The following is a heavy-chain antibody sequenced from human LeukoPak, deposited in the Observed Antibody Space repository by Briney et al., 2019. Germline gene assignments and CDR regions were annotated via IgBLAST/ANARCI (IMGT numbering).Heavy chain of an antibody. CDR1: GYTFTSYG. CDR3: ARGRDWNYAFDY. Sequence: ASVKVSCKASGYTFTSYGITWVRQAPGQGLEWMGWISTYNGNTNYAQKLQGRVTMTTDTSTSTAYMELRSLKSDDMAVYYCARGRDWNYAFDYWGQGTLVTVSS. J-gene: IGHJ4*02. V-gene: IGHV1-18*03. CDR2: ISTYNGNT. D-gene: IGHD1-7*01.